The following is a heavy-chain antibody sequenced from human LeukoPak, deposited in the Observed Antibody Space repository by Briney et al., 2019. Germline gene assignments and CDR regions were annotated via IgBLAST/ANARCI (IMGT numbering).Heavy chain of an antibody. Sequence: QPGGSLRLSCAACGFTFSSYEMNWVRQAPGKGLEWVSYISSSGSTIYYADSVKGRFTISRDNAKNSLYLQMNSLRAEDTAVYYCVRDTDIVGATPDAFDIWGQGTMVTVSS. V-gene: IGHV3-48*03. CDR2: ISSSGSTI. J-gene: IGHJ3*02. D-gene: IGHD1-26*01. CDR1: GFTFSSYE. CDR3: VRDTDIVGATPDAFDI.